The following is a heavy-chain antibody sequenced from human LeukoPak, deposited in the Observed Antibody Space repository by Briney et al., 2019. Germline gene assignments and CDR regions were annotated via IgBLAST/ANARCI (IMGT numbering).Heavy chain of an antibody. Sequence: ASVKVSCKASGYTFTGYYMHWVRQAPGQGPEWMGQINPNSGDTNYAQKFQGRVTMTRDTSISTAYMELSRLRSDDTAVYYCARDQAYYDFWSGYYTVFGYWGQGTLVTVSS. J-gene: IGHJ4*02. CDR3: ARDQAYYDFWSGYYTVFGY. CDR2: INPNSGDT. D-gene: IGHD3-3*01. CDR1: GYTFTGYY. V-gene: IGHV1-2*06.